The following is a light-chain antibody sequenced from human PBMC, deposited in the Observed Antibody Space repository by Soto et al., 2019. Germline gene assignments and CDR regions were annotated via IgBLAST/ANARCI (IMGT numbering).Light chain of an antibody. CDR1: QTLNKT. CDR3: QQSFRTPYT. CDR2: SAS. Sequence: DIQMTQSPSSLSASVGDRVTITCRASQTLNKTLNWYQQKPGQAPNLLIYSASDFQSGVPSRFSGSGSGTEFTLTIRGLQPEDFATYYCQQSFRTPYTVGQGTDLEI. J-gene: IGKJ2*01. V-gene: IGKV1-39*01.